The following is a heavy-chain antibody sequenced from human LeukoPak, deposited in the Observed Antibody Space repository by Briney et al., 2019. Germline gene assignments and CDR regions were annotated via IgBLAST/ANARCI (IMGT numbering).Heavy chain of an antibody. CDR3: ARDATADGSGSSFDY. J-gene: IGHJ4*02. CDR1: GGSISSGSYY. V-gene: IGHV4-61*01. CDR2: IYYSGST. D-gene: IGHD3-10*01. Sequence: PSQTLSLTCTVSGGSISSGSYYWSWIRQPPGKGLEWIGYIYYSGSTNYNPSLKSRVTISVDTSKNQFSLKLSSVTAADTAVYYCARDATADGSGSSFDYWGQGTLVTVSS.